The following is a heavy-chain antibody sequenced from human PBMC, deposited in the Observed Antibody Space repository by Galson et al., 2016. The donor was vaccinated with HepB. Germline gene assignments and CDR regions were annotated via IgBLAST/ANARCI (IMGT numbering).Heavy chain of an antibody. J-gene: IGHJ4*02. CDR1: GYSFTNYW. CDR3: ARLNLDGAPFDY. V-gene: IGHV5-51*01. CDR2: IYPGDSDT. Sequence: QSGAEVKKPGESPQISCKGSGYSFTNYWIGWVRQMPGKGLEWMGIIYPGDSDTRYSPSFQGQVTFSADKSISTAYLRWRSLKASDSAMYYCARLNLDGAPFDYWGQGSLVTVSS. D-gene: IGHD1-26*01.